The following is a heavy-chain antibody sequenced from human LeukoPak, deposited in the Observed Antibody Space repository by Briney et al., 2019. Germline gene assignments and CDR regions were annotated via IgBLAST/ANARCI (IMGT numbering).Heavy chain of an antibody. J-gene: IGHJ3*02. CDR3: AKDGIVLAGYYYDSSGYYPDAFDI. CDR1: GFTVSSYA. D-gene: IGHD3-22*01. V-gene: IGHV3-23*01. CDR2: ISGSGGST. Sequence: PGGSLRLSCAASGFTVSSYAMSWVRQAPGKGLGWVSAISGSGGSTYYADSVKGRFTISRDNSKNTLYLQMNSLRAEDTAVYYCAKDGIVLAGYYYDSSGYYPDAFDIWGQGTMVTVSS.